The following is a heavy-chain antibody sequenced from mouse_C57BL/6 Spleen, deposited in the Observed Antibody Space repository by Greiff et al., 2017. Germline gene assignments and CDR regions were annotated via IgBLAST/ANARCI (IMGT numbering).Heavy chain of an antibody. Sequence: QVQLQQPGAELVKPGASVKLSCKASGYTFTSYWMHWVKQRPGQGLEWIGKIDPSDSYTNYNQKFKGKSTLTVDKSSSTAYMQLSSLTSEDSAVYYCARNPHDGYYDDFDGGGTGTTVTVSS. D-gene: IGHD2-3*01. CDR2: IDPSDSYT. CDR1: GYTFTSYW. CDR3: ARNPHDGYYDDFDG. J-gene: IGHJ1*03. V-gene: IGHV1-69*01.